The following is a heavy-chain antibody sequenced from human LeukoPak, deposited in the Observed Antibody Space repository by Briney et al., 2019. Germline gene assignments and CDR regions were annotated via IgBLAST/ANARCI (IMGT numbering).Heavy chain of an antibody. V-gene: IGHV3-11*04. J-gene: IGHJ4*02. CDR2: ISSSGNSI. CDR1: GFTFSDYY. Sequence: GGSLRLSCAASGFTFSDYYMSWIRQAPGKGLEWVSYISSSGNSISYAGSVKGRFTISRDNAKNSLYLQMNSLRAEDTAVYYCARADDSSSGYFDYWGQGTLVTVSS. CDR3: ARADDSSSGYFDY. D-gene: IGHD6-6*01.